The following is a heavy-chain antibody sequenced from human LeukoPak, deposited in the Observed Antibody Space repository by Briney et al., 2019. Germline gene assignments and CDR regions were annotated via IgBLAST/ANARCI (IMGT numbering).Heavy chain of an antibody. D-gene: IGHD1-26*01. CDR2: IRYDGSNK. CDR3: AKDWDHSSGSYFQH. J-gene: IGHJ1*01. Sequence: GGYLRLACTASGLTFSSYGMHWVHQAPGNRQNWVAFIRYDGSNKYYADSVKGRFTISRDNSKNTLYLQMNSLGAEDTAVYYCAKDWDHSSGSYFQHWGQGTLVTVSS. V-gene: IGHV3-30*02. CDR1: GLTFSSYG.